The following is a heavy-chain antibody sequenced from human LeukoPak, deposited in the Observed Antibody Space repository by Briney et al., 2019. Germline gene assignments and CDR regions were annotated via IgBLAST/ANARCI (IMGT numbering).Heavy chain of an antibody. Sequence: SQTLSLTCAISGDSVSTNNVAWNWIRQSPSRGLEWLGRTYYRSKWYNDYAVSVKSRIIINPDTSKNQFSLQLNSVTPDDTAVCYCAREDLGAAYFDFWGQGILVTVSS. V-gene: IGHV6-1*01. D-gene: IGHD3-16*01. CDR1: GDSVSTNNVA. J-gene: IGHJ4*02. CDR2: TYYRSKWYN. CDR3: AREDLGAAYFDF.